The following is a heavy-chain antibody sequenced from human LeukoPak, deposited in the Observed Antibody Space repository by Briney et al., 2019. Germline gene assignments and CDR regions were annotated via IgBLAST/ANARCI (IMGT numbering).Heavy chain of an antibody. CDR1: GFTFSTYE. D-gene: IGHD6-19*01. Sequence: GGSLRLSCAASGFTFSTYEMTWVRQAPGKGLEWVSYISSSGSTIYYADSVKGRLTISRDNAKNSLYLQMNSLRAEDTAVYYCATSSVWYRFFDYWGQGTLVTVSS. CDR2: ISSSGSTI. V-gene: IGHV3-48*03. CDR3: ATSSVWYRFFDY. J-gene: IGHJ4*02.